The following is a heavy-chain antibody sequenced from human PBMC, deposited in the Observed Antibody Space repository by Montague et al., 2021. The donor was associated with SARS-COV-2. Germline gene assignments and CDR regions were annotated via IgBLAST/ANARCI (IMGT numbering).Heavy chain of an antibody. V-gene: IGHV4-34*01. CDR3: ARGQRQPFSFFGVLAGSPELKPYGLDV. J-gene: IGHJ6*02. Sequence: SETLSLTCAVYGGSFNNYYWSWICQAPGKGLEWVGEIDQGEATNYSPSLRIRLILSVDTSKNQFSLKLTSVTAADTAVSFCARGQRQPFSFFGVLAGSPELKPYGLDVGGLGTTVTVS. D-gene: IGHD3-3*01. CDR2: IDQGEAT. CDR1: GGSFNNYY.